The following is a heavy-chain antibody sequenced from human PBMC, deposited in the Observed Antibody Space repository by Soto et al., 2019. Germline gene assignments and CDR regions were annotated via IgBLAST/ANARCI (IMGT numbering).Heavy chain of an antibody. CDR3: VRGPDDEGYFDY. CDR1: GSTFSNFA. D-gene: IGHD3-3*01. CDR2: VILPFGTP. V-gene: IGHV1-69*12. Sequence: QVRLVQSGAEVKKTGSSVKVSCEASGSTFSNFAIGWVRQAPGQGLEWLGGVILPFGTPNYAQKFQGRVTXXAXXSVTTAYMELGGLRAEDTAVYYCVRGPDDEGYFDYWGQGTLVAVSS. J-gene: IGHJ4*02.